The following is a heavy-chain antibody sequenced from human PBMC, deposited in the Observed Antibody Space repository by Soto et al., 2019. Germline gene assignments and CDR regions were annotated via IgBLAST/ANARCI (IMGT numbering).Heavy chain of an antibody. V-gene: IGHV1-18*01. J-gene: IGHJ4*02. CDR3: ARDSERYCSSTSCYPHY. Sequence: ASVKVSCKASGYTFTSYGTSWVRQAPGQGLEWMGWISAYNGNTNYAQKLQGRVTMTTDTSTSTAYMELRSLRSDDTAVYYCARDSERYCSSTSCYPHYWGQGTLVTVSS. CDR1: GYTFTSYG. D-gene: IGHD2-2*01. CDR2: ISAYNGNT.